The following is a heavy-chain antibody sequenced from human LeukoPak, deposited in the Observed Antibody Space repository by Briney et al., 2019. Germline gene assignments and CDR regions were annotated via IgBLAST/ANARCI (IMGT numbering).Heavy chain of an antibody. V-gene: IGHV1-18*01. Sequence: ASVKVSCKASGGTFSSYAISWVRQAPGQGLEWMGWISAYNGNTNYAQKLQGRVTMTTDTFTSTAYVELRSLRSDDTAVYYCAREAADYWGQGTLVTVSS. CDR2: ISAYNGNT. D-gene: IGHD6-25*01. J-gene: IGHJ4*02. CDR1: GGTFSSYA. CDR3: AREAADY.